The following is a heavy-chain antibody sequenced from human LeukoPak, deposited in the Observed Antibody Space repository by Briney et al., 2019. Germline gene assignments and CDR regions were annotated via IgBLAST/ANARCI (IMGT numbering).Heavy chain of an antibody. D-gene: IGHD2-15*01. CDR2: IKQDGSEE. V-gene: IGHV3-7*01. CDR1: GFTFSSYW. Sequence: GGSLRLSCAASGFTFSSYWMSWVRQAPGKGLEWVAKIKQDGSEEYYVDSVKGRFTISRDNATNSLYLQMNSLRAEDTAVYYCARGSGHDRIYWGQGTLVTVSS. J-gene: IGHJ4*02. CDR3: ARGSGHDRIY.